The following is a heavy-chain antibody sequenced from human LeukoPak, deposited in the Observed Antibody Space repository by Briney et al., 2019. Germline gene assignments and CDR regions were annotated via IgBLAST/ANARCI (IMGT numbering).Heavy chain of an antibody. Sequence: SVKVSCKASGGTFSSYAISWVRQAPGQGREWMGGIIPIFGTANYAQKFQGRVTITADESTSKAYMELSRLRSEDTAVYYCARGGSGSYWAFDIWGQGTMVTASS. D-gene: IGHD3-10*01. CDR2: IIPIFGTA. CDR3: ARGGSGSYWAFDI. V-gene: IGHV1-69*13. CDR1: GGTFSSYA. J-gene: IGHJ3*02.